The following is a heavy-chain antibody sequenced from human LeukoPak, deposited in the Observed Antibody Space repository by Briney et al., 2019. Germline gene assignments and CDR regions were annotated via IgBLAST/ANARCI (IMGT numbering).Heavy chain of an antibody. Sequence: ASVKVSCKASGGTFSSYAISWVRQAPGQGLEWMGRIIPIFGTANYAQKFQGRVTMTRDTSTSTVYMELSGLRSEDTAVYYCARETPTLQWLIDYWGQGTLVTVSS. CDR2: IIPIFGTA. CDR3: ARETPTLQWLIDY. J-gene: IGHJ4*02. V-gene: IGHV1-69*05. CDR1: GGTFSSYA. D-gene: IGHD6-19*01.